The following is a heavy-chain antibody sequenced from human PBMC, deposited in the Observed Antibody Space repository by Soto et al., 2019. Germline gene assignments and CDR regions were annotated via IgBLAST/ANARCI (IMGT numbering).Heavy chain of an antibody. CDR2: LSYDGNFA. V-gene: IGHV3-30*18. Sequence: QMQLVESGGAVVQPGMSLRVSCAASGSSFISSGMHWVRQARDKGLEWVASLSYDGNFAHYADSVKGRFTISRDNSRKTLYLDMKSLRPDDWAVYYCAKGWFRSSDYWGQGTLVTVSS. CDR1: GSSFISSG. J-gene: IGHJ4*02. CDR3: AKGWFRSSDY. D-gene: IGHD1-26*01.